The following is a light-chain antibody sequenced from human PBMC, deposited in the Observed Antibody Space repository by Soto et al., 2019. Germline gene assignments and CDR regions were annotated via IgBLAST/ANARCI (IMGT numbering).Light chain of an antibody. CDR1: QGLSSD. CDR3: QQLNSYPIT. Sequence: DIQLTQSPSFLSASVGDRVTITCRASQGLSSDLAWYQQKPGKAPKLLIYAASTVHSGVPSRFSGSGSGTDFPLTISRLQPEDFATYYCQQLNSYPITFGQGTRLEIK. CDR2: AAS. V-gene: IGKV1-9*01. J-gene: IGKJ5*01.